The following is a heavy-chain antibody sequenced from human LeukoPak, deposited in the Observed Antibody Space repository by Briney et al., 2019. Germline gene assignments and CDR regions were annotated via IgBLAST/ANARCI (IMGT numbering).Heavy chain of an antibody. CDR3: ARQADYNLLTGYYKGHLDY. D-gene: IGHD3-9*01. Sequence: GESLKISCKGSGYSFTSYWIAWVRQMPGKGLEWMEIIYPGDPDTRYSPSFQGQVTFSADKSISTAYLQWSSLQASDTAMYYCARQADYNLLTGYYKGHLDYWGQGTLVTVSS. V-gene: IGHV5-51*01. CDR2: IYPGDPDT. CDR1: GYSFTSYW. J-gene: IGHJ4*02.